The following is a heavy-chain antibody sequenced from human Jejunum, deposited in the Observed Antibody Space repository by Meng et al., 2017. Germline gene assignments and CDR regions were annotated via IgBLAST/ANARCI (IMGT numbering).Heavy chain of an antibody. CDR3: AKYGCTSGGTSGFDY. Sequence: GESLKISCAASGFTYSNYAMTWVRQAPGKGLEWVSSISSSGGNIHYADSVKGRFTISRDNSKNTLYLQMNSQRAEDKALYYWAKYGCTSGGTSGFDYWGQGTLVTVSS. CDR2: ISSSGGNI. D-gene: IGHD2-8*01. V-gene: IGHV3-23*01. CDR1: GFTYSNYA. J-gene: IGHJ4*02.